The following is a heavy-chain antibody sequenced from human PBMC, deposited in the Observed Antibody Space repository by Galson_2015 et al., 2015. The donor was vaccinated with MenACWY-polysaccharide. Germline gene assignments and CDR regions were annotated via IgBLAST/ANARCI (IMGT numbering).Heavy chain of an antibody. CDR1: GYTFTNYG. Sequence: SCKASGYTFTNYGVSWVRQAPGQGLEWMGWISPYNGNTNYAQRVQGRVTMTTDTSTTTAYMELRSLRSDDTAVYYCARGGLGYCSGGSCPINWFGPWGQGTLVTVSS. CDR3: ARGGLGYCSGGSCPINWFGP. D-gene: IGHD2-15*01. CDR2: ISPYNGNT. V-gene: IGHV1-18*01. J-gene: IGHJ5*02.